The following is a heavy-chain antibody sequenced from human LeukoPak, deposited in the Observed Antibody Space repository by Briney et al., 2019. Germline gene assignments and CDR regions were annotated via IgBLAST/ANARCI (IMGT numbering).Heavy chain of an antibody. CDR1: GASIRSYF. V-gene: IGHV4-59*01. CDR2: IYYGGGT. Sequence: SETLSLTCTVSGASIRSYFWSWIRQPPGKGLEWIGYIYYGGGTNYNPSFESRITISVDTSKNRISLNLTSVTASDTAIYYCARERRAYDSDTCFDSWGKGTLVTVSS. J-gene: IGHJ5*01. CDR3: ARERRAYDSDTCFDS. D-gene: IGHD2-21*01.